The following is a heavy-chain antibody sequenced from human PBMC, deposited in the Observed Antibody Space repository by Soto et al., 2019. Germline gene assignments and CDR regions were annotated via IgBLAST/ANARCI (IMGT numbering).Heavy chain of an antibody. CDR2: INHSGST. Sequence: XEALSLTCSVVGWSFSGYYWSWIRQPPGKGLEWIGEINHSGSTNYNPSLKSRVTISVDTSKNQFSLKLSSVTAADTAVYYCASSLRHSSGWYGENYWGQGTVVTVSS. CDR1: GWSFSGYY. V-gene: IGHV4-34*01. D-gene: IGHD6-19*01. CDR3: ASSLRHSSGWYGENY. J-gene: IGHJ4*02.